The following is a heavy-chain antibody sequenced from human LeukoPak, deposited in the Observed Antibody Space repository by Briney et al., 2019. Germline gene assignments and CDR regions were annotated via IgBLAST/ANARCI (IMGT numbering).Heavy chain of an antibody. CDR1: GFTFSSYA. V-gene: IGHV3-23*01. J-gene: IGHJ4*02. CDR3: ATSPPYDYIWGSYRSVFDY. Sequence: TGGSLRLSCAASGFTFSSYAMSWVRQAPGKGLEWVSAISGSGGSTYYADSVKGRFTISRDNSKNTLYLQMNSLRAEDTAVYYCATSPPYDYIWGSYRSVFDYWGQGTLVTVSS. CDR2: ISGSGGST. D-gene: IGHD3-16*02.